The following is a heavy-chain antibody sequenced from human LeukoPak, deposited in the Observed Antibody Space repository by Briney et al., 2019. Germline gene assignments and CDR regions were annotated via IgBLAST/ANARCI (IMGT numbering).Heavy chain of an antibody. CDR2: VYPSDSDT. CDR3: ARPYGDDN. D-gene: IGHD4-17*01. CDR1: GHNFTSYW. J-gene: IGHJ4*02. V-gene: IGHV5-51*01. Sequence: GESLKISCQSSGHNFTSYWIGWVRQMPGRGLEWMGIVYPSDSDTRYSPSFQDQVTISADKSISTAYLQWSSLKASDTAMYYCARPYGDDNWGQGTLVTVSS.